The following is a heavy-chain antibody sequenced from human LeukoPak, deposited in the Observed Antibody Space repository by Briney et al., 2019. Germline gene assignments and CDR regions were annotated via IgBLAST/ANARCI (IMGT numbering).Heavy chain of an antibody. Sequence: GRSLRLSCAASGFTFSSYWMSWVRQAPGKGLEWVANIKQGGSEKYYVDSVKGRFTISRDNAKNSLYLQMNSLRAEDTAVYYCARDWGLLMPFDYWGQGTLVTVSS. D-gene: IGHD1-26*01. J-gene: IGHJ4*02. CDR2: IKQGGSEK. CDR1: GFTFSSYW. CDR3: ARDWGLLMPFDY. V-gene: IGHV3-7*01.